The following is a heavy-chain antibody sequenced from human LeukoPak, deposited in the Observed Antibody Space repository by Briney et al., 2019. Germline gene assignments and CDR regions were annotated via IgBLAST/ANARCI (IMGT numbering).Heavy chain of an antibody. CDR1: GFSFSSYS. Sequence: GGSLRLSCAASGFSFSSYSLNWVRQAAGKGLEWVSYITGSSSTINYADSVKGRFTISRDNAKNSLYLQMNSLRAEDTAVYYCARDSSGYYGDYYYYMDVWGKGTTVTVSS. V-gene: IGHV3-48*04. CDR2: ITGSSSTI. D-gene: IGHD3-22*01. CDR3: ARDSSGYYGDYYYYMDV. J-gene: IGHJ6*03.